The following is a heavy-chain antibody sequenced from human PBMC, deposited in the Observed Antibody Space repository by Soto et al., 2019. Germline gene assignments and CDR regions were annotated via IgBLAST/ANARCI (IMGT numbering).Heavy chain of an antibody. CDR1: GFTFGDYA. D-gene: IGHD3-3*01. Sequence: EVQLVESGGGLVKPGRSLRLSCTASGFTFGDYAMSWFRQAPGKGLEWVGFIRSKAYGGTTEYAASVKGRFTISRDDSKSIAYLQMNSLKTEDTAVYYCTRVNDFWSGYYNRLDYYGMDVWGQGTTVTVSS. CDR2: IRSKAYGGTT. V-gene: IGHV3-49*05. CDR3: TRVNDFWSGYYNRLDYYGMDV. J-gene: IGHJ6*02.